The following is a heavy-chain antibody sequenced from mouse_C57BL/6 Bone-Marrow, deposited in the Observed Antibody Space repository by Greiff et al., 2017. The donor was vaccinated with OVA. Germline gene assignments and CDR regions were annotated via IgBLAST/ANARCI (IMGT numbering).Heavy chain of an antibody. V-gene: IGHV7-3*01. CDR1: GFTFTDYY. CDR2: IRNKANGYTS. CDR3: SRVYYSSKDY. J-gene: IGHJ2*01. Sequence: DVLLVESGGGLVQPGGSLSLSCAASGFTFTDYYMSWVRQPPGKALAWFGFIRNKANGYTSEYSASVQGRFTISRDNYQSILYLQMNALRAEDTATYYCSRVYYSSKDYWGQGTTLTVSS. D-gene: IGHD1-1*01.